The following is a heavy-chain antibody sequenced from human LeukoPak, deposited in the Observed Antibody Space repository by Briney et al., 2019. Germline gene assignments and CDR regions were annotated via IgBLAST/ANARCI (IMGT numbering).Heavy chain of an antibody. CDR1: VASISSTNW. Sequence: SGTLSLTCAVSVASISSTNWWSWVRQPPGKGLEWIGEIYHTGSTKYNPSLESRVTISVDKSNNQFSVSLSSVTAADTAVYYCARSSSSWIFDYWGQGTLVTVSS. J-gene: IGHJ4*02. CDR3: ARSSSSWIFDY. V-gene: IGHV4-4*02. D-gene: IGHD6-13*01. CDR2: IYHTGST.